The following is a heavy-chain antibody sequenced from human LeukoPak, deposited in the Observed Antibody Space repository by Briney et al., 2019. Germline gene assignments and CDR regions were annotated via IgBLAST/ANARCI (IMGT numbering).Heavy chain of an antibody. D-gene: IGHD3-10*01. V-gene: IGHV1-18*01. CDR2: ISAYNGNT. CDR3: ARDTSMVRGVYYYYGMDV. CDR1: GYTFTSYG. Sequence: GASVKVSCKASGYTFTSYGISWVRQAPGQGLEWMGWISAYNGNTNYAQKLQGRVTMTTDTSTSTAYMELRSLRSDDTAVYYCARDTSMVRGVYYYYGMDVWGQGTTVTVSS. J-gene: IGHJ6*02.